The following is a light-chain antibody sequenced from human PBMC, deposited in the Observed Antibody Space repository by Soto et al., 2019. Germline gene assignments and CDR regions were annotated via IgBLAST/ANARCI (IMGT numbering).Light chain of an antibody. J-gene: IGKJ3*01. V-gene: IGKV3-11*01. CDR1: QSVSSY. CDR3: QQRSNWLFT. Sequence: EIVLTQSPATLTLSPGERATLSCRASQSVSSYLAWYQQKPGQAPRLLIYDASNRATGIPARFSGSGSGTDFTLTISSLEPEDFAVYYCQQRSNWLFTFGPGTIVDI. CDR2: DAS.